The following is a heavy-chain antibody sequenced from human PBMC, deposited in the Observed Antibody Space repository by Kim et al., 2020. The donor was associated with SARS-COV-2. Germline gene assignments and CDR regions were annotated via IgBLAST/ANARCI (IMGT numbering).Heavy chain of an antibody. CDR3: ARHLRNWYFDL. Sequence: TSPNPSLKGRVTISVDTSKKQFSLRLSSVTAADAAVYYCARHLRNWYFDLWGRGTLVTVSS. CDR2: T. V-gene: IGHV4-39*01. J-gene: IGHJ2*01.